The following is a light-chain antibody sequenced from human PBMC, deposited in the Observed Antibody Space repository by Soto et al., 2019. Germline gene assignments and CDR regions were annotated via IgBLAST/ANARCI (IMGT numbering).Light chain of an antibody. CDR1: YSDVGTFYF. Sequence: QPALTQPRSVSGSPGQSVTISCTGSYSDVGTFYFVSWYQQYPGKGPKLIIFDVTERPSGVPDRFSGSKSGNTASLTISGLQAEDEADYYCCSYAGSYNYIFGSGTKVTVL. J-gene: IGLJ1*01. CDR2: DVT. V-gene: IGLV2-11*01. CDR3: CSYAGSYNYI.